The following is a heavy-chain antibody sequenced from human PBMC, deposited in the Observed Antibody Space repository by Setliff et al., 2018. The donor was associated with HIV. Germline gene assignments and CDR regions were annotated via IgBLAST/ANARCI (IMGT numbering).Heavy chain of an antibody. V-gene: IGHV1-3*01. CDR3: ARTDYDSGKSVLDS. J-gene: IGHJ5*01. D-gene: IGHD3-10*01. CDR2: INADNGHA. CDR1: GFTFSKSA. Sequence: ASVKVSCKASGFTFSKSAIHWVRQAPGQRLELMAWINADNGHAKYLQKFQGRVTITRDTSATLAYMDLSSLTSEDTALYFCARTDYDSGKSVLDSWGQGTLVTVSS.